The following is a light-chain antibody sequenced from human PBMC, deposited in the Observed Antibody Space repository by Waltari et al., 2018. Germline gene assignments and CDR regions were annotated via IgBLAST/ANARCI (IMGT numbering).Light chain of an antibody. CDR3: FSYAGRATGV. J-gene: IGLJ2*01. Sequence: QSALTQPASVSGSPGQSITLPCTGTSSDVGKYNLFSWYQQHPGQAPKLMIYEGSQRPSGVSDRFSGSKSGNTASLTISGLQAEDEADYYCFSYAGRATGVFGGGTKLTVL. V-gene: IGLV2-23*01. CDR2: EGS. CDR1: SSDVGKYNL.